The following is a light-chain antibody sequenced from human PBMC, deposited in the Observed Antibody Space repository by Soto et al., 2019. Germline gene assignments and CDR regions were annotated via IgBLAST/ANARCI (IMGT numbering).Light chain of an antibody. CDR1: HSISTR. J-gene: IGKJ1*01. V-gene: IGKV1-5*01. Sequence: IKMTQSPADLSASVRDRLTLTYRASHSISTRLAWYQQKPGKAPNLLIYDASTLENGVPSRFSGGGSGSQFTLTINSLQPDDFATYYCQQYHIYSGTFGQGTKVDIK. CDR2: DAS. CDR3: QQYHIYSGT.